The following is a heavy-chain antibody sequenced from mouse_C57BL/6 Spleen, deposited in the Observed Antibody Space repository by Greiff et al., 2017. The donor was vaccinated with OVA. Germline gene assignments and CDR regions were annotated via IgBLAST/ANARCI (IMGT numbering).Heavy chain of an antibody. V-gene: IGHV1-69*01. Sequence: QVQLQQPGAELVMPGASVKLSCKASGYTFTSYWMHWVKQRPGQGLEWIGEIDPSDSYTNYNQKFKGKSTLTVDKSSSTAYMQLSSLTSEDSAVYYGARRDYYDGYSCFAYWGQGTLVTVSA. J-gene: IGHJ3*01. CDR1: GYTFTSYW. CDR2: IDPSDSYT. D-gene: IGHD2-3*01. CDR3: ARRDYYDGYSCFAY.